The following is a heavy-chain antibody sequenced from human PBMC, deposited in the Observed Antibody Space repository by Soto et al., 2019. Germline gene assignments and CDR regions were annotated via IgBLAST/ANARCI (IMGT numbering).Heavy chain of an antibody. CDR2: ISNDGTNE. J-gene: IGHJ6*02. V-gene: IGHV3-30-3*01. Sequence: QVQLVESGGGVVQPGRSLRLSCAASGFTLSSFAMHWVRQAPGKGLEWVTLISNDGTNEHYADSVRGRFTISRDNSKHMLYLQMSSLRAEDTGVYYCARAAPGMDVWGQGTTVTVSS. CDR1: GFTLSSFA. CDR3: ARAAPGMDV.